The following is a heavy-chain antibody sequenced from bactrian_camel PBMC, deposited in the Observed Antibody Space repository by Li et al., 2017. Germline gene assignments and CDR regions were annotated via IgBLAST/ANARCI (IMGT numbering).Heavy chain of an antibody. CDR1: GLSVSDSS. Sequence: QLVESGGGPVQTGGSLRLSCAPSGLSVSDSSMAWFRQAPGQEREGVAAIYSGDGSAIYSDSAKGRFTISQDNAEKTVVLRMNSLNPEDTAVYTCAVYDAYAGKCSFREDFCDYWGPGTQVTVS. J-gene: IGHJ4*01. D-gene: IGHD4*01. CDR2: IYSGDGSA. V-gene: IGHV3S25*01. CDR3: AVYDAYAGKCSFREDFCDY.